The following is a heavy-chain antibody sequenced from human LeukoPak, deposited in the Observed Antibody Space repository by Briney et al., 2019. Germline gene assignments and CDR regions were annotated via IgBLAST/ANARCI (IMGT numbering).Heavy chain of an antibody. CDR3: ARDQAGPCSSTSCYAYNWFDP. Sequence: SETLSLTCTVSGGPISSHYWIWMREPPGKGREGSGYIYYSGSTNYNPSLKSRVTISVHTSQNQFSLQLSSVTAADTAVYYCARDQAGPCSSTSCYAYNWFDPWGQGNLVTVSS. J-gene: IGHJ5*02. CDR2: IYYSGST. V-gene: IGHV4-59*11. CDR1: GGPISSHY. D-gene: IGHD2-2*01.